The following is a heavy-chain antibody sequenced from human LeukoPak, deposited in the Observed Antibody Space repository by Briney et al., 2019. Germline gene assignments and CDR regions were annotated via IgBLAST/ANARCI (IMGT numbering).Heavy chain of an antibody. V-gene: IGHV3-74*01. CDR1: GFTFSSHW. J-gene: IGHJ4*02. Sequence: GGSLRLSCAASGFTFSSHWMYWVRQPPGKGLVWVSRINYDGSSTTYADSVKGRFTISRDNANNTLYLQMNSLRAEDTAVYYCARGKYSNGWYYFDYWGQGTLVTVSS. CDR3: ARGKYSNGWYYFDY. CDR2: INYDGSST. D-gene: IGHD6-19*01.